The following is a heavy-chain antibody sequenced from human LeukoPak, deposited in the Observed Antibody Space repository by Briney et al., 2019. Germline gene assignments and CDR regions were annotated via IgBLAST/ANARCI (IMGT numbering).Heavy chain of an antibody. D-gene: IGHD6-19*01. Sequence: GGSLRLSCAPSGFTVRDNYISWVRQAPGKGLEWFSVIYSSGSTYYADSVKGRFAISRDNSKNTLFLQMNSLRAEDTAVYYCASRVAVVGLDHWGQGTLVTVSS. CDR1: GFTVRDNY. CDR3: ASRVAVVGLDH. J-gene: IGHJ4*02. CDR2: IYSSGST. V-gene: IGHV3-66*01.